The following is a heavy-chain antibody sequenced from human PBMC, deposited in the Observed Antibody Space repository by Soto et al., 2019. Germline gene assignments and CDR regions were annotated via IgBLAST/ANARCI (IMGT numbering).Heavy chain of an antibody. Sequence: QVVLLQAGAEVKEPGSSVRVSCQVSGSTFNNFAFSWVRQAPGHGPEWMGGIVVDSNTAEYSQRFQDRVTITADTSTDTLYMELGSLTFEDTAVYYCARAIKRWEVNYYFDFWGQGTLVTVSS. V-gene: IGHV1-69*06. D-gene: IGHD1-26*01. CDR2: IVVDSNTA. CDR1: GSTFNNFA. CDR3: ARAIKRWEVNYYFDF. J-gene: IGHJ4*02.